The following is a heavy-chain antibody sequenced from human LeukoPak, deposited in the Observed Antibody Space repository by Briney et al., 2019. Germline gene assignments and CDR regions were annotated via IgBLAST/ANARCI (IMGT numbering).Heavy chain of an antibody. V-gene: IGHV4-59*08. D-gene: IGHD6-19*01. Sequence: SETLSLTCTASGGSISSYYWTWIRQPPGKGLEWIGYIYYSGSTNYNPSLKSRVTISVDTSKNQFSLKLSSVTAADTAVYYCARLYRGSSGWFDYWGQGTLVTVSS. J-gene: IGHJ4*02. CDR2: IYYSGST. CDR3: ARLYRGSSGWFDY. CDR1: GGSISSYY.